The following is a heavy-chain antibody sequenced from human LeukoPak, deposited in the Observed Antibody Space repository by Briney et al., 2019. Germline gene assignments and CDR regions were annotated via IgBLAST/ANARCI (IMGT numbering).Heavy chain of an antibody. D-gene: IGHD2-2*01. Sequence: ASVKVSCKASGYTSTSYGISWVRQAPGQGLEWMGWISAYNGNTNYAQKFQGRVTMTTDTSTSTAYMELRSLRSDDTAVYYCARALLGYCSSTSCYEFDYWGQGTLVTVSS. V-gene: IGHV1-18*01. CDR3: ARALLGYCSSTSCYEFDY. CDR2: ISAYNGNT. CDR1: GYTSTSYG. J-gene: IGHJ4*02.